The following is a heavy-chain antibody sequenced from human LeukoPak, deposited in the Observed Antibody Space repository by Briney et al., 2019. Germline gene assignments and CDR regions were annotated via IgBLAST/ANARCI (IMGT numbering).Heavy chain of an antibody. V-gene: IGHV4-34*01. Sequence: PSETLSLTCAVYGGSFSGYYWSWIRQPPGKGLEWIGEINHSGSTNYNPSLKSRVTISVDTSKNQFSLKLSSVTAADTAAYYCARGSGFWSGYFIFDYWGQGTLVTVSS. CDR2: INHSGST. CDR3: ARGSGFWSGYFIFDY. J-gene: IGHJ4*02. CDR1: GGSFSGYY. D-gene: IGHD3-3*01.